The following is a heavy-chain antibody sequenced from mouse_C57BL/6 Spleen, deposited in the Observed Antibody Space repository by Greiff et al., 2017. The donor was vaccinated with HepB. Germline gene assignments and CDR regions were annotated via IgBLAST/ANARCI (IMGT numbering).Heavy chain of an antibody. J-gene: IGHJ4*01. CDR3: SMGYDYDAMDY. CDR2: IHPTDSDT. CDR1: GYTFTSYW. D-gene: IGHD2-2*01. Sequence: VQLQQPGAELVKPGASVKVSCKASGYTFTSYWMHWVKQRPGKGLEWIGRIHPTDSDTNYNQKFKGKATLTVDKSSSTAYMQLSSLTADDSAVYYCSMGYDYDAMDYWGKGTSVTVSS. V-gene: IGHV1-74*01.